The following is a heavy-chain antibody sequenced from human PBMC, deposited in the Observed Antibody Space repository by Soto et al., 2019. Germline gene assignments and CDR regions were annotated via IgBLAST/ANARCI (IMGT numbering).Heavy chain of an antibody. V-gene: IGHV4-34*01. D-gene: IGHD1-26*01. CDR3: ARGPLGAAIFDY. J-gene: IGHJ4*02. Sequence: KSSETLSLTCAVYGGSFSGYYWSWIRQPPGKGLEWIGEINHSGSTNYNPSLKSRVTISVDTSKNQFSLKLSSVTAADTAVYYCARGPLGAAIFDYWGQGTLVTVSS. CDR2: INHSGST. CDR1: GGSFSGYY.